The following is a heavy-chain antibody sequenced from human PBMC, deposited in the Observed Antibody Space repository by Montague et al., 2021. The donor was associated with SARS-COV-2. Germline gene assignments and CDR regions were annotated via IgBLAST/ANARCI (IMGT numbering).Heavy chain of an antibody. V-gene: IGHV4-4*02. CDR1: GDSIMTTDC. J-gene: IGHJ4*02. CDR3: VRAGGFHNRPPV. D-gene: IGHD4-23*01. Sequence: SETLSLTCAVSGDSIMTTDCWSWVRQPPGKGLEWIGEIYQGASTNYNPSLKSRVTMSVDRSKNKVSLELYSVTAADTALYYCVRAGGFHNRPPVWGQGALVTVSS. CDR2: IYQGAST.